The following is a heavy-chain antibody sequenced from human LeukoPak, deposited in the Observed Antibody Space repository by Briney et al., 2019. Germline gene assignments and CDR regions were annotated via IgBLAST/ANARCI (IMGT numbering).Heavy chain of an antibody. Sequence: SETLSLTCTVSGGSISTFYWTWIRQPAGKALEWIGRINNSGSTNYNPSLRSRVSMSVDRSKNQFSVTLSSVTAADTAVYFCAREGGDPRWLDPWGQGTLVTVSS. J-gene: IGHJ5*02. CDR3: AREGGDPRWLDP. CDR2: INNSGST. CDR1: GGSISTFY. V-gene: IGHV4-4*07. D-gene: IGHD6-25*01.